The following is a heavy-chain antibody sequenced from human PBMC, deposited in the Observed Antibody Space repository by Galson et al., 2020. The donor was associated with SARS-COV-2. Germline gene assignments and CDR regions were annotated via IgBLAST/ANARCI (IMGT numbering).Heavy chain of an antibody. Sequence: TGGSLRLSCAASGFILSNYWMTWVRQAPGKGLEWVANIKQDGSEKYYGDSVKGRFTISRDNAKSSLYLQMNSLRVEDTAVYYCATPMVRGRTDDLDVWGQGTMVTVSS. J-gene: IGHJ3*01. CDR2: IKQDGSEK. D-gene: IGHD3-10*01. CDR3: ATPMVRGRTDDLDV. CDR1: GFILSNYW. V-gene: IGHV3-7*05.